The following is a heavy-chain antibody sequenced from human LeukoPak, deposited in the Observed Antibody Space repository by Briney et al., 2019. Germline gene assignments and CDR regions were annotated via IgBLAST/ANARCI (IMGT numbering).Heavy chain of an antibody. J-gene: IGHJ5*02. CDR2: FDPEDGET. V-gene: IGHV1-24*01. D-gene: IGHD6-13*01. Sequence: ASVKVSCKVSGYTLTELSMHWVRQAPGKGLEWMGGFDPEDGETIYAQKFQGRVTMTEDTSTDTAYMELSSLRSEDTAVYYCATGLDSSSWSRFDPWGQGTLVIVSS. CDR3: ATGLDSSSWSRFDP. CDR1: GYTLTELS.